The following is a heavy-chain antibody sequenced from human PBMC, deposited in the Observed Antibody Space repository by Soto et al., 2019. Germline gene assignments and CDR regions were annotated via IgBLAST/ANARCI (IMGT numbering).Heavy chain of an antibody. J-gene: IGHJ6*02. CDR3: ARAECSSPDCLTAYYSYGLDV. CDR1: GFTFSNFE. Sequence: SLRLSCAAPGFTFSNFEMHWVRQAPGKGLEWVSYINTAGSTKYYAESVKGRFTISRDNARNSLFLQMNSLRAEDTAVYYCARAECSSPDCLTAYYSYGLDVWGQGSTVTVSS. V-gene: IGHV3-48*03. D-gene: IGHD3-9*01. CDR2: INTAGSTK.